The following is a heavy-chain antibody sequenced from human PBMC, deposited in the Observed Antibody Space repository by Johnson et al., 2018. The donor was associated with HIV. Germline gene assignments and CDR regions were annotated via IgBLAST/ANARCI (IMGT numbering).Heavy chain of an antibody. J-gene: IGHJ3*02. Sequence: QVQLVESGGGVVQPGRSLRLSCAASGFTFSSYGIHWVRQAPGKGLEWVAIISYDGDNKFYADSVKGRFTISRDNSRNTLYLQMNSLRAEDTAVDYCAKGGPYYGDYRSDAFDIWGQGTMVTVSS. V-gene: IGHV3-30*18. CDR1: GFTFSSYG. CDR2: ISYDGDNK. CDR3: AKGGPYYGDYRSDAFDI. D-gene: IGHD4-17*01.